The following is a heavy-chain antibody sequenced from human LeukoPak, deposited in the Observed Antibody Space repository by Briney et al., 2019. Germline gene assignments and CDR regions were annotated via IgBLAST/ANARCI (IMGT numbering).Heavy chain of an antibody. J-gene: IGHJ6*02. CDR1: GFTFSSYA. Sequence: GGSLRLSCAASGFTFSSYAMSWVRQAPGKGLEWVSAISGSGGSTYYADSVKGRFTISRDNSKSTLYLQMNGLRAEDTAVYYCAKGGSTAMPIYYYGMDVWGQGTTVTVSS. CDR2: ISGSGGST. D-gene: IGHD5-18*01. V-gene: IGHV3-23*01. CDR3: AKGGSTAMPIYYYGMDV.